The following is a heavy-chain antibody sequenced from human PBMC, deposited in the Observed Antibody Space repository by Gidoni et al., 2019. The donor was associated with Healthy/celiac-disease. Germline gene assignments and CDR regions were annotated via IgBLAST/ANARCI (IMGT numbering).Heavy chain of an antibody. CDR2: IYHSGST. CDR1: GYSISSGYY. D-gene: IGHD3-10*01. Sequence: QVQLQESGPGLVKPSETLSLTCTVSGYSISSGYYWGWIRQPPGKGLEWIGSIYHSGSTYYNPSLKSRVTISVDTSKNQFSLKLSSVTAADTAVYYCATGQGLWFGELFGYWGQGTLVTVSS. J-gene: IGHJ4*02. V-gene: IGHV4-38-2*02. CDR3: ATGQGLWFGELFGY.